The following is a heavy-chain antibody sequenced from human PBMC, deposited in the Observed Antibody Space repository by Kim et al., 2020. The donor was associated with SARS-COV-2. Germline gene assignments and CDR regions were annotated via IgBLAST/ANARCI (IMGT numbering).Heavy chain of an antibody. CDR1: GYTFTFYY. CDR2: INPSGGSA. Sequence: ASVKVSCKASGYTFTFYYMHWVRQAPGQGLEWMGIINPSGGSASYAQRFQGRVTMTRDTSTSTVYMELSSLRSEDTAVYYCARDTAMVFGPQTATFDHWGQGTLVTVSP. D-gene: IGHD5-18*01. J-gene: IGHJ4*02. CDR3: ARDTAMVFGPQTATFDH. V-gene: IGHV1-46*01.